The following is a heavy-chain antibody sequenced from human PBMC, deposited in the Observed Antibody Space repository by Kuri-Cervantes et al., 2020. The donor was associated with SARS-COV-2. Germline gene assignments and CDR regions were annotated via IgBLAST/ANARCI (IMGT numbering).Heavy chain of an antibody. CDR1: GFTFSSYA. CDR2: ISGSGGST. D-gene: IGHD3-9*01. CDR3: ARGSEAGYYYFDY. V-gene: IGHV3-23*01. J-gene: IGHJ4*02. Sequence: GESLKISCAASGFTFSSYAMSWVRQAPGKGLEWVSAISGSGGSTYYADSVKGRFTISRDNSKNTLYLQMNSLRDEDTAVYYCARGSEAGYYYFDYWGQGTLVTVSS.